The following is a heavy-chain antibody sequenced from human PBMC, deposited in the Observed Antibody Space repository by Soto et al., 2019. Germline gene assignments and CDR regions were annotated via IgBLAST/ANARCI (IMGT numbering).Heavy chain of an antibody. Sequence: ASVKVSCKASGYTFTGYYMHWVQQAPGQGLEWMGWINPNSGGTNYAQKFQGWVTMTRDTSISTAYMELSRLRSDDTAVYYCARSGGPARYCSSTSCYADYYGMDVWGQGTTVTVSS. D-gene: IGHD2-2*01. CDR1: GYTFTGYY. J-gene: IGHJ6*02. V-gene: IGHV1-2*04. CDR3: ARSGGPARYCSSTSCYADYYGMDV. CDR2: INPNSGGT.